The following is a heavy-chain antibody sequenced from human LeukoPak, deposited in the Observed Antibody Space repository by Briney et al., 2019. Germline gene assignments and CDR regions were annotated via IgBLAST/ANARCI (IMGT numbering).Heavy chain of an antibody. V-gene: IGHV1-69*05. Sequence: SVKVSCKASGGTFSSYAISWVRQAPGQGLEWMGGIIPIFGTANYAQKFQGRVTITTDESTSTAYMELSSLRSEDTAVYYCARDEGITIFGVVIQNLDYWGQGTLVTVSS. J-gene: IGHJ4*02. CDR1: GGTFSSYA. CDR2: IIPIFGTA. CDR3: ARDEGITIFGVVIQNLDY. D-gene: IGHD3-3*01.